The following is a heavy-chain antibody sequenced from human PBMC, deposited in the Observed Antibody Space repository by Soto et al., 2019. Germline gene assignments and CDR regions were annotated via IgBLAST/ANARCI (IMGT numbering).Heavy chain of an antibody. Sequence: PGGSLRLSCAASGFTFSSYAMHWVRQAPGKGLEWVAVISYDGSNKYYADSVKGRFTISRDNSKNTLYLQVNSLRAEDTAVYYCARGYCSSTSCYTGGFYYYYYGMDVWGQGTTVTVSS. CDR3: ARGYCSSTSCYTGGFYYYYYGMDV. CDR2: ISYDGSNK. J-gene: IGHJ6*02. V-gene: IGHV3-30-3*01. CDR1: GFTFSSYA. D-gene: IGHD2-2*02.